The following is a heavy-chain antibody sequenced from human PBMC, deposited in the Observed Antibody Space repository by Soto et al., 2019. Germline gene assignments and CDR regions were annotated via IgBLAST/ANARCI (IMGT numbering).Heavy chain of an antibody. J-gene: IGHJ4*02. Sequence: QVQLQESGPGLVKPSETLSLTCTVSGGSISSYYWSWIRLPPGKGLEWIGYIYYSGSTNYNPSLKSRVTISVDTSKNQFSLKLSSVTAADTAVYYCARHITRYSSSWYFIDYWGQGTLVTVSS. CDR2: IYYSGST. CDR3: ARHITRYSSSWYFIDY. V-gene: IGHV4-59*08. CDR1: GGSISSYY. D-gene: IGHD6-13*01.